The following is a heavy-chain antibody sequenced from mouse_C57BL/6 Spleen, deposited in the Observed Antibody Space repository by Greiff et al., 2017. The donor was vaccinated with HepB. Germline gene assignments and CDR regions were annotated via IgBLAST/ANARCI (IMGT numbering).Heavy chain of an antibody. CDR1: GYSFTDYN. J-gene: IGHJ4*01. D-gene: IGHD1-1*01. Sequence: VQLQQSGPELVKPGASVKISCKASGYSFTDYNMNWVKQSNGKSLEWIGVINPNYGTTSSNQKFKGKATLTVDQSSSTAYMQLNSLTSEDSAVYYCARRFVTTVDYYAMDYWGQGTSVTVSS. V-gene: IGHV1-39*01. CDR2: INPNYGTT. CDR3: ARRFVTTVDYYAMDY.